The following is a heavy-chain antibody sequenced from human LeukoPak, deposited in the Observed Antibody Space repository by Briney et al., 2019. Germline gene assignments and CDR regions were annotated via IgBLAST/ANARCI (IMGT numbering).Heavy chain of an antibody. CDR1: GGSSSGYY. V-gene: IGHV4-34*01. Sequence: SEALSLTCAVYGGSSSGYYWSWIRQPPGKGLEWIGEINHSGSTNYNPSLKSRLTISVDTSKNQFSLKLSSVTAADTAVYYCARRVGRWFGERAYYYNYMDVWGKGTTVTISS. J-gene: IGHJ6*03. D-gene: IGHD3-10*01. CDR3: ARRVGRWFGERAYYYNYMDV. CDR2: INHSGST.